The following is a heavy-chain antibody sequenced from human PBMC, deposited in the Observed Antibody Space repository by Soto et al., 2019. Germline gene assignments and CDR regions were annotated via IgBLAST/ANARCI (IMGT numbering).Heavy chain of an antibody. CDR1: GFTFDDNA. V-gene: IGHV3-9*01. Sequence: EVQLVESGGGLVQPGRSLRLSCAASGFTFDDNAMHWVRQAPGKGLEWVSGISWNSGSIGYADSVKGRFTISRDNAKNSLYLQMNSLRAEDTALYYCAKGLIGYCSGGSCYMSAFDIWGQGTMVTVSS. D-gene: IGHD2-15*01. CDR3: AKGLIGYCSGGSCYMSAFDI. J-gene: IGHJ3*02. CDR2: ISWNSGSI.